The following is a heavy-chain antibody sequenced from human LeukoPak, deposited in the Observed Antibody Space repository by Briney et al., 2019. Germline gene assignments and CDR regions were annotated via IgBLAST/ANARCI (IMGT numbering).Heavy chain of an antibody. CDR3: AKDRGDYDILTGYDGMDV. V-gene: IGHV3-23*01. D-gene: IGHD3-9*01. CDR1: GFTFSSYA. Sequence: GGSLRLSCAASGFTFSSYAMSWVRQAPGKGLEWVSAISGSGGSTYYADSVKGRLTISRDNSKNTLYLQMNSLRAEDTAVYYCAKDRGDYDILTGYDGMDVWGQGTTVTVSS. J-gene: IGHJ6*02. CDR2: ISGSGGST.